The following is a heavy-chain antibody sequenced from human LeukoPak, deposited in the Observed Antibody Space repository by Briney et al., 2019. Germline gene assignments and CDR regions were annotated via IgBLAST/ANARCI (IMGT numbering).Heavy chain of an antibody. CDR3: AEYDSSGYYYVR. D-gene: IGHD3-22*01. CDR2: IYYSGST. J-gene: IGHJ4*02. Sequence: PSETLFLTCTVSGGSISSSSYYWGWIRQPPGKGLEWIGSIYYSGSTYYNPSLKSRVTISVDTSKNQFSLKLSSVTAADTAVYYCAEYDSSGYYYVRWGQGTLVTVSS. CDR1: GGSISSSSYY. V-gene: IGHV4-39*01.